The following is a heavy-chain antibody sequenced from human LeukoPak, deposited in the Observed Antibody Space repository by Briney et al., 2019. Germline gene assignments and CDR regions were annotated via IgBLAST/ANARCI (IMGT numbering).Heavy chain of an antibody. CDR2: IYYMGST. Sequence: SGTLSLTCTVSGGSISSYYWSWGRQPPGKGLEWIGYIYYMGSTNYNPSLKSRVAISVDTSKNQFSLKLSSVTAADTAVYYCARRHWGPIDYWGQGTLVTVSS. V-gene: IGHV4-59*08. J-gene: IGHJ4*02. CDR1: GGSISSYY. D-gene: IGHD7-27*01. CDR3: ARRHWGPIDY.